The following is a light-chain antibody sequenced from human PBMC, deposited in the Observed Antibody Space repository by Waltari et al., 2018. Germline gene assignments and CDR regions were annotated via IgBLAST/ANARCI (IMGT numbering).Light chain of an antibody. J-gene: IGLJ2*01. V-gene: IGLV2-14*01. CDR1: SSYVGGYND. Sequence: QSALTQPASVSGSPGQSITIPCPGTSSYVGGYNDVPWYQQHPGKAPKLMIYEVSNRPSGVSNRFSGSKSGNTASLTISGLQAEDEADYYCSSYTSSSTPVVFGGGTKLTVL. CDR2: EVS. CDR3: SSYTSSSTPVV.